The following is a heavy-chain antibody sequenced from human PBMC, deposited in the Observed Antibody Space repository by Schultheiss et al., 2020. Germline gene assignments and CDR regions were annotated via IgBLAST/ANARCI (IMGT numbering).Heavy chain of an antibody. J-gene: IGHJ4*02. Sequence: SETLSLTCTVSGGSISSSSYYWGWIRQPPGKGLEWIGSIYYSGSTYYNPSLKSRVTISVDTSKNQFSLKLSSVTAADTAVYYCARVNGLELRLDTYYFDYWGQGTLVTVSS. V-gene: IGHV4-39*07. CDR1: GGSISSSSYY. D-gene: IGHD1-7*01. CDR2: IYYSGST. CDR3: ARVNGLELRLDTYYFDY.